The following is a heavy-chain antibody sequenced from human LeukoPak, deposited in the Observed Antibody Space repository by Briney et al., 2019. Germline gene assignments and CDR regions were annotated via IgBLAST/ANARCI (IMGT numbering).Heavy chain of an antibody. J-gene: IGHJ4*02. D-gene: IGHD4-17*01. CDR3: ARELDYGDYASYFDY. Sequence: SETLSLTCTVSGGSISRYYWSWIRQPPGKGLEWIGYIYYSGSTNYNPSLKSRVTISVDTSKDQFSLKLSSVTAADTAVYYCARELDYGDYASYFDYWGQGTLVTVSS. CDR2: IYYSGST. CDR1: GGSISRYY. V-gene: IGHV4-59*01.